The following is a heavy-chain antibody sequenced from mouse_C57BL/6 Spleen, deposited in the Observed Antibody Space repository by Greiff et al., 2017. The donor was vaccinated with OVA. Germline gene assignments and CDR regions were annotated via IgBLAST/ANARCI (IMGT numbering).Heavy chain of an antibody. Sequence: QVQLQQPGAELVRPGSSVKLSCKASGYTFTSYWMHWVKQRPIQGLEWIGNIDPSDSETHYNQKFKDKATLTVDKSSSTAYMQLSSLTSEDSAVYDCARWYYSNYESYFDYWGKGTTLTVSS. CDR3: ARWYYSNYESYFDY. CDR1: GYTFTSYW. J-gene: IGHJ2*01. V-gene: IGHV1-52*01. D-gene: IGHD2-5*01. CDR2: IDPSDSET.